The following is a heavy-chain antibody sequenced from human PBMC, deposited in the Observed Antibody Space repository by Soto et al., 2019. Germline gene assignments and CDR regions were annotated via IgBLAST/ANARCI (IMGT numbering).Heavy chain of an antibody. CDR2: IYYTVTT. D-gene: IGHD5-18*01. V-gene: IGHV4-59*02. Sequence: PSETLSVTCTVSGTSVRGYYWTWIRQPPGKGLEWIGYIYYTVTTKYNPYLKSRVTISADTSKNQFSLRLSSVTAAVTAVYYCAREVYSFGSNHFDSWRQGALVTVSS. CDR1: GTSVRGYY. CDR3: AREVYSFGSNHFDS. J-gene: IGHJ4*02.